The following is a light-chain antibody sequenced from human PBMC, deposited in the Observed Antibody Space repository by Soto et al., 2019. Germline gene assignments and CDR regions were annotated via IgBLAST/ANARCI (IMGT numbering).Light chain of an antibody. V-gene: IGKV1-39*01. Sequence: DIQMPHSRSSLSASVGEIVTIPCRASQSISSYLNWYQHKPGQAPNLLIYAASTLQAGVPSRFRGSGSGTDFTLTISSLQPEDFATYFCQQSNSSPPTFGGGTKVDIK. CDR3: QQSNSSPPT. CDR2: AAS. J-gene: IGKJ4*01. CDR1: QSISSY.